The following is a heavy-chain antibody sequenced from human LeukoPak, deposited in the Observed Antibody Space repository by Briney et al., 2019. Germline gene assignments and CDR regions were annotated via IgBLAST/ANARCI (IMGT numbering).Heavy chain of an antibody. CDR1: GYSISSGYY. Sequence: SETLSLTCTVSGYSISSGYYWGWIRQPPGKGLEWIGSIYHSGSTYYNPSLKSLVTISVDTSKNQFSLKLSSVTAADTAVYYCARLYYDILTGYRNFDYWGQGTLVTVSS. CDR3: ARLYYDILTGYRNFDY. CDR2: IYHSGST. V-gene: IGHV4-38-2*02. D-gene: IGHD3-9*01. J-gene: IGHJ4*02.